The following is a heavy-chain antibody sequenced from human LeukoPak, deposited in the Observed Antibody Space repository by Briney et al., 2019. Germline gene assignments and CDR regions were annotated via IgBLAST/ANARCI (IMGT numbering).Heavy chain of an antibody. CDR3: ARDMGYCGGDCYSGGDY. CDR2: ISSSSSYI. D-gene: IGHD2-21*02. J-gene: IGHJ4*02. CDR1: GFIFDDYA. V-gene: IGHV3-21*01. Sequence: GSLRLSCAVSGFIFDDYAMHWVRQAPGKGLEWVSSISSSSSYIYYADSVKGRFTISRDNAKNSLYLQMNSLRAEDTAVYYCARDMGYCGGDCYSGGDYWGQGTLVTVSS.